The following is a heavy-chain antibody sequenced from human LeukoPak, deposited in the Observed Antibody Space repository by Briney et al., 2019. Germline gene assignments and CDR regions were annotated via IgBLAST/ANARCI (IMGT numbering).Heavy chain of an antibody. Sequence: PGGSLRLSCAASGFTFSDYYMSWIRQAPGKGLEWVSYISSSGSTVYYADSVKGRFTISRDNSKNTLYLQMNSLRAEDTAVYYCARDFGPRPYYYMDVWGKGTTVTVSS. CDR2: ISSSGSTV. V-gene: IGHV3-11*01. CDR1: GFTFSDYY. CDR3: ARDFGPRPYYYMDV. D-gene: IGHD3-10*01. J-gene: IGHJ6*03.